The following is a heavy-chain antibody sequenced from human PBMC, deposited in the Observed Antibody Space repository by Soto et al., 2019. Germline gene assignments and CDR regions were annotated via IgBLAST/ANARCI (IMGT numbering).Heavy chain of an antibody. D-gene: IGHD3-3*01. J-gene: IGHJ4*02. CDR1: GGTFSNYA. CDR2: IIPIFGTA. V-gene: IGHV1-69*13. CDR3: ATSIGSGYHGGY. Sequence: GASVKVSCKASGGTFSNYAISWVRQAPGQGLEWMGGIIPIFGTANYAQKFQGRVTISADESTSTAYMELNSLRSEDTAVFYCATSIGSGYHGGYWGQGTLVTVSS.